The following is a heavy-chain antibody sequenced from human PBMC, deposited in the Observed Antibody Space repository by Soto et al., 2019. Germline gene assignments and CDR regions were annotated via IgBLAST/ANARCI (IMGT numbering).Heavy chain of an antibody. Sequence: QVQLQESGPGLVRPSETLSLTCTVSGGSISGYYWSWIRQPPGKGLEWIGYIYYSGTTSYNPSLNSRVTMSVDTSKNQFSVKVNSVTAADTAVYYCARESYYGSGATVVAYWGQGTLVTVSS. CDR2: IYYSGTT. D-gene: IGHD3-10*01. V-gene: IGHV4-59*01. CDR1: GGSISGYY. CDR3: ARESYYGSGATVVAY. J-gene: IGHJ4*02.